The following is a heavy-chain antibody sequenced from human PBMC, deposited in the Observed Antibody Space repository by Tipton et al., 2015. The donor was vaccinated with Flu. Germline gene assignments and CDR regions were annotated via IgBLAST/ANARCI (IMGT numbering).Heavy chain of an antibody. CDR3: ARYRGSNARGEGNDAFDI. J-gene: IGHJ3*02. V-gene: IGHV4-61*02. CDR2: IYTNGRT. CDR1: GGSISSGSYF. Sequence: TLSLTCIVSGGSISSGSYFWSWIRQPAGKGLQWIGRIYTNGRTNYNPSLESRVSISADTSKNEFSLSLSSVTAADTAMYYCARYRGSNARGEGNDAFDIWGQGTMVSVSS. D-gene: IGHD1-26*01.